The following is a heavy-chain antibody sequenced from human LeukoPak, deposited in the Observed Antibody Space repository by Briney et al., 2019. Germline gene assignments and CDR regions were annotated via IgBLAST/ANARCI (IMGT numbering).Heavy chain of an antibody. CDR1: GYSFSTXX. Sequence: GESLXISCXGSGYSFSTXXXXXXRQMPGXXXXXXXXXXXXXXDTRYSPSFQGQVTIXADKSISTAYLQWASLKASDTAMYFCARRSIVVVEGASPEDGFDIWGQGTMVTVSS. CDR2: XXXXXXDT. D-gene: IGHD2-15*01. CDR3: ARRSIVVVEGASPEDGFDI. V-gene: IGHV5-51*01. J-gene: IGHJ3*02.